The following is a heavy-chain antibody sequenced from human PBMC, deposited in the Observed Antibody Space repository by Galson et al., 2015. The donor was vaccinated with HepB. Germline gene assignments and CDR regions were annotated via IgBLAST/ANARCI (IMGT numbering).Heavy chain of an antibody. J-gene: IGHJ3*02. V-gene: IGHV3-53*01. CDR2: IYSGGST. CDR3: AGLFDSSGYYYGDAFDI. CDR1: GFTVSSNY. Sequence: SLRLSCAASGFTVSSNYMSWVRQAPGKGLEWVSVIYSGGSTYYADSVKGRFTISRDNSKNTLYLQMNSLRAEDTAVYYCAGLFDSSGYYYGDAFDIWGQGTMVTVSS. D-gene: IGHD3-22*01.